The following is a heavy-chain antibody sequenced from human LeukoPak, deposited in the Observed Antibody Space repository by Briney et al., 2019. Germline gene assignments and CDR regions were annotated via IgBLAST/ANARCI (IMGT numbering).Heavy chain of an antibody. V-gene: IGHV3-21*01. D-gene: IGHD6-19*01. Sequence: PGGSLRLSCAASGFTFSSYSMNWVRQAPGKGLEGVSSISSSSSYIYYADSVKGRFTIFRDNSKNTLYLQMNSLRAEDTAVYYCARDGSSGWTWYFDYWGQGTLVTVSS. CDR2: ISSSSSYI. J-gene: IGHJ4*02. CDR3: ARDGSSGWTWYFDY. CDR1: GFTFSSYS.